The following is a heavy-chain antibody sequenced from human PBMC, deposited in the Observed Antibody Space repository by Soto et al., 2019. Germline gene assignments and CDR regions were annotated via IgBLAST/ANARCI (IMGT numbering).Heavy chain of an antibody. CDR3: AKDLRRIDNWNYVWWFDP. J-gene: IGHJ5*02. D-gene: IGHD1-7*01. CDR2: ISYDGSNK. Sequence: GGSLRLSCAASGFTFSSYGMHWVRQAPGKGLEWVAVISYDGSNKYYADSVKGRFTISRDNSKNTLYLQMNSLRAEDTAVYYCAKDLRRIDNWNYVWWFDPWGQGTLVTVSS. CDR1: GFTFSSYG. V-gene: IGHV3-30*18.